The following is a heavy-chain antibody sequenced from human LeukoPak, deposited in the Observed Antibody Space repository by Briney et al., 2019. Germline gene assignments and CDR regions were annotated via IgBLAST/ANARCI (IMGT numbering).Heavy chain of an antibody. J-gene: IGHJ6*03. D-gene: IGHD3-22*01. V-gene: IGHV4-4*07. Sequence: SETLSLTCTVSGGSIISNYWNWIRQPAGKGLERIGRIYGSGITDYNPSLKSRVTMSLDTSKKQFSLKLRSVTAADTAVYYCARLKFYDSTGYSPGYYMDVWGKGTTVTV. CDR1: GGSIISNY. CDR2: IYGSGIT. CDR3: ARLKFYDSTGYSPGYYMDV.